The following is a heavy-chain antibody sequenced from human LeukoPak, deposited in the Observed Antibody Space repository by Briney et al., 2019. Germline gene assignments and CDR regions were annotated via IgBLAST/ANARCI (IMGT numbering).Heavy chain of an antibody. D-gene: IGHD3-22*01. CDR3: ARILYYYDSSGPGEYWYFDL. Sequence: GASAKVSCKASGGTFSSYAISWVRQAPGQGLEWMGGIIPIFGTANYAQKFQGRVTITADESTSTAYMELSSLRSEDTAVYYCARILYYYDSSGPGEYWYFDLWGRGTLVTVSS. CDR2: IIPIFGTA. J-gene: IGHJ2*01. V-gene: IGHV1-69*13. CDR1: GGTFSSYA.